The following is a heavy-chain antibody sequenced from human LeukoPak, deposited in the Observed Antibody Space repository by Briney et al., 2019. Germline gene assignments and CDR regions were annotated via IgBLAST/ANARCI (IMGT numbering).Heavy chain of an antibody. D-gene: IGHD3-10*01. CDR1: GFTFSSYA. CDR3: AKGGFGTVAGAGY. CDR2: ISGSGGST. Sequence: GGSLRLSCAASGFTFSSYAMSWVRQAPGKGLEWVSAISGSGGSTYYADSVKGRFTISRDNSKNTLYLQMSSLRAEDTAVYYCAKGGFGTVAGAGYWGQGTLVTVSS. J-gene: IGHJ4*02. V-gene: IGHV3-23*01.